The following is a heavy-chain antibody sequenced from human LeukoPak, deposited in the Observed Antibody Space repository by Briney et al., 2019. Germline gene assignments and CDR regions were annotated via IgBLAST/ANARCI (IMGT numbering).Heavy chain of an antibody. CDR3: ARHAPYWTTVTTILDY. Sequence: SETLSLTCTVSGGSISSSTYYWGWIRQPPGKGLEWIGSIYYSGSTYYNPSLKSRVTISVDTSKNQFSLKLSSVTAADTAVYYCARHAPYWTTVTTILDYWGQGTLVTVSS. CDR2: IYYSGST. D-gene: IGHD4-17*01. V-gene: IGHV4-39*01. CDR1: GGSISSSTYY. J-gene: IGHJ4*02.